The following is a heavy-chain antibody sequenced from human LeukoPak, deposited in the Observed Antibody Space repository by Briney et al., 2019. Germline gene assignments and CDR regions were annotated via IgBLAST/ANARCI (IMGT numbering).Heavy chain of an antibody. CDR3: ARAAYSGSYHSDY. J-gene: IGHJ4*02. D-gene: IGHD1-26*01. V-gene: IGHV4-30-4*02. CDR2: IYYSGST. Sequence: SETLSLTCTVSGGSISSGDYYWSWIRQPPGKGLEWIGYIYYSGSTYYNPSLKSRVTISVDTSKNQFSLKLSSVTAADTAVYYCARAAYSGSYHSDYWGQGTLVTVSS. CDR1: GGSISSGDYY.